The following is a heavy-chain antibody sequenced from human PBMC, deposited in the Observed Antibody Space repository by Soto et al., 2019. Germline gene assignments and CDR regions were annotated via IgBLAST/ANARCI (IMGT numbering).Heavy chain of an antibody. V-gene: IGHV1-69*01. CDR1: GGTFSSYA. CDR3: ARDYTTFGAFDI. J-gene: IGHJ3*02. D-gene: IGHD3-16*01. Sequence: QVQLVQSGAEVKKPGSSVKVSCKASGGTFSSYAISWVRQAPGQGLEWMGGIIPIFGTANYTQKFQGRVTITAYESTSTVYMELISLRSEDTAVYYCARDYTTFGAFDILGQGTMVTVSS. CDR2: IIPIFGTA.